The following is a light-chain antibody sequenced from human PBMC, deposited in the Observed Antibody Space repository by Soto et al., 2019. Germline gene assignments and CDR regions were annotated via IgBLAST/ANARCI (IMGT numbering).Light chain of an antibody. V-gene: IGKV1-5*01. CDR3: QQYNSFSCT. CDR2: DAS. CDR1: QSISSW. J-gene: IGKJ2*02. Sequence: DIQMTQSPSTLSASVGDRVTITCRANQSISSWLAWFQQKPGKAPKVLISDASSLENGVPSRFSGSGSGTEFTLTISSLQPEDFVTYYCQQYNSFSCTFGQGTKLEIK.